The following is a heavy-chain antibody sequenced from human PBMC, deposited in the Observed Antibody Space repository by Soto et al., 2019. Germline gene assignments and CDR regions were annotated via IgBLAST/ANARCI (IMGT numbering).Heavy chain of an antibody. CDR2: IDPTRGTT. CDR3: ARELVTLRGVSFDL. CDR1: GYRFTYYY. J-gene: IGHJ4*02. D-gene: IGHD5-18*01. Sequence: GASVKVSCKASGYRFTYYYVHWVRQAPGQGLEWMGIIDPTRGTTKYAETFQGRVTMTRDTSTNTVDMVLNSLRSNDTAVYYCARELVTLRGVSFDLWGQGTLVTVSS. V-gene: IGHV1-46*01.